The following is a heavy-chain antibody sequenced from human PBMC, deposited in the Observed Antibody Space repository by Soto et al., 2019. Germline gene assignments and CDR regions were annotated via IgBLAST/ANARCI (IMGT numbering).Heavy chain of an antibody. CDR1: GFTFSSYG. J-gene: IGHJ4*02. V-gene: IGHV3-30*18. D-gene: IGHD2-2*02. Sequence: LRLSCAASGFTFSSYGMHWVRQAPGKGLEWVAVISYDGSNKYYADSVKGRFTISRDNSKNTLYLQMNSLRAEDTAVYYCAKDILRYCSSTSCYTRFDYWGQGTLVTVSS. CDR3: AKDILRYCSSTSCYTRFDY. CDR2: ISYDGSNK.